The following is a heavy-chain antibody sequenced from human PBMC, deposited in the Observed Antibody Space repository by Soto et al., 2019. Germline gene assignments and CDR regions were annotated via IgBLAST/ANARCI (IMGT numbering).Heavy chain of an antibody. Sequence: GASVKVSCKASGYTFANYGITWVRQAPGQGLEWVGGISAYNGNTNYGQKFQGRVTMTTDTSTSTAYMELRSLRSDDTAVYYCARVVNDYGDYGDAFDIWGQGTMVTVSS. J-gene: IGHJ3*02. V-gene: IGHV1-18*01. D-gene: IGHD4-17*01. CDR1: GYTFANYG. CDR2: ISAYNGNT. CDR3: ARVVNDYGDYGDAFDI.